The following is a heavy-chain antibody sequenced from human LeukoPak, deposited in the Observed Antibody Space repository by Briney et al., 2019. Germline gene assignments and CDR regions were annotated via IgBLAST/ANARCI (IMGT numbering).Heavy chain of an antibody. CDR2: IYTSGST. D-gene: IGHD3-10*01. CDR3: GREGIYGSGRPSLFDY. CDR1: GGSISNYY. Sequence: SETLSLTCTVSGGSISNYYWTWIRQSAGKGLEWIGRIYTSGSTNYNPSLEGRVTMSVDTSKNQFSLKLTSVTAADTAVYYCGREGIYGSGRPSLFDYWGQGTLVTVFS. V-gene: IGHV4-4*07. J-gene: IGHJ4*02.